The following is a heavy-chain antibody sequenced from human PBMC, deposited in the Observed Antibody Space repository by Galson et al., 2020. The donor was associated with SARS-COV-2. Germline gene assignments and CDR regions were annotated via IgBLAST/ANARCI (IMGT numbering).Heavy chain of an antibody. D-gene: IGHD5-18*01. V-gene: IGHV1-69*13. CDR2: IIPIFGTA. J-gene: IGHJ4*02. CDR3: ASWADVDTAMEYYFGY. CDR1: GGTFSSYA. Sequence: SVKVSCKASGGTFSSYAISWVRQAPGQGLEWMGGIIPIFGTANYAQKFQGRVTITADESTSTAYMELSSLRSEDTAVYYCASWADVDTAMEYYFGYWGQGTLVTVSS.